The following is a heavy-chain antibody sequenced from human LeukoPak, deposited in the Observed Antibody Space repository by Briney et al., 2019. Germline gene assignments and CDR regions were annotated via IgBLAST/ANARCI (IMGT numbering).Heavy chain of an antibody. D-gene: IGHD6-13*01. Sequence: SPSETLSLTCTVSRGSISSGTYYWSWIRQPAGKGLEWIGRIYTSGSTNYNPSLKSRVTISVDRSKNQFSLKLSSVTAADTAVYYCARDNYTRQQLGGVDYWGQGTLVTVSS. CDR2: IYTSGST. CDR1: RGSISSGTYY. J-gene: IGHJ4*02. V-gene: IGHV4-61*02. CDR3: ARDNYTRQQLGGVDY.